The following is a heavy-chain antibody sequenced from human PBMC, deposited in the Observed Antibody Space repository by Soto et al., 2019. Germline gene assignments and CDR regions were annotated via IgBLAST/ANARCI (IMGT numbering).Heavy chain of an antibody. CDR1: GYTFTSYG. Sequence: APVKASCKASGYTFTSYGISWVRPAPGQGLEWMGWISAYNGNTNYAQKLQGRVTMTTDTSTSTAYMELRSLRSDDTAVYYCAKKGYYGSGSYYNWDYYGMDVWGQGTTVTVSS. D-gene: IGHD3-10*01. V-gene: IGHV1-18*01. CDR3: AKKGYYGSGSYYNWDYYGMDV. J-gene: IGHJ6*02. CDR2: ISAYNGNT.